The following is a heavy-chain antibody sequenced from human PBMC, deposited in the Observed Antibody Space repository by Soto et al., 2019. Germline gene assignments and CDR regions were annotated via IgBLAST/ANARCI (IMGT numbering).Heavy chain of an antibody. J-gene: IGHJ6*02. V-gene: IGHV1-69*01. CDR2: IIPIFGTK. CDR1: GGSFTYT. Sequence: QMHLVQSGPEVRKPGSSVKVSCKASGGSFTYTLSWVRQAPGQGLEWMGGIIPIFGTKNYAEKFQGRVTITADESTKTAFMELSTQRSEDTAVYYCARLHSHGTYGMDVWGQGTAVIVSS. D-gene: IGHD4-4*01. CDR3: ARLHSHGTYGMDV.